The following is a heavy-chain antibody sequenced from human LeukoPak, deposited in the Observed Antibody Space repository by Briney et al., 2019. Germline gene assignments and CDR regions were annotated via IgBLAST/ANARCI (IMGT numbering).Heavy chain of an antibody. CDR1: GFTFSGYN. J-gene: IGHJ3*01. CDR2: ISSGSSTI. V-gene: IGHV3-48*01. D-gene: IGHD3-22*01. Sequence: GGSLRLSCAASGFTFSGYNMNWVRQAPGKGLEWASYISSGSSTIYYADSVKGRFTISRDNSKNMVYLQMNSLRAEDTALYYCVGDPPNSGYAFQVWGHGTVVTVSS. CDR3: VGDPPNSGYAFQV.